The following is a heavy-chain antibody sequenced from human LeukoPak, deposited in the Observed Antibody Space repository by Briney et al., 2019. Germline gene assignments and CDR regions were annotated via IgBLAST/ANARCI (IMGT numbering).Heavy chain of an antibody. J-gene: IGHJ4*02. CDR2: ISGSGDT. V-gene: IGHV3-23*01. D-gene: IGHD6-13*01. Sequence: GGSLRLSCTASGFTFSSYWMHWVRQAPGKGLEWVSAISGSGDTYYADSVKGRFTISRDNFKNTLYLQMNSLRAEDTAVYYCATIGYSSRNYWGQGTLVTVSS. CDR3: ATIGYSSRNY. CDR1: GFTFSSYW.